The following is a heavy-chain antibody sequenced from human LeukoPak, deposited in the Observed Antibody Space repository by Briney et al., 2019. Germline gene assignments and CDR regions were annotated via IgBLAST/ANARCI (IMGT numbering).Heavy chain of an antibody. CDR3: ASSFYYYDSSGYYAN. V-gene: IGHV1-69*06. CDR2: IIPIFGTA. Sequence: SVKVSCKASGGTFSSYAISWVRQAPGQGLEWMGGIIPIFGTANYAQKFQGRVTITADKSTSTAYMELSSLRSEDTAVYYCASSFYYYDSSGYYANWGQGTLVTVSS. D-gene: IGHD3-22*01. J-gene: IGHJ4*02. CDR1: GGTFSSYA.